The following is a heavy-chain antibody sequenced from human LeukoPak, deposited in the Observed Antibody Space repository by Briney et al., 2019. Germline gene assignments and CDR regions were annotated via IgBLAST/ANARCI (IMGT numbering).Heavy chain of an antibody. Sequence: PGGSLRLSCAASGFTFSRYGMYWVRQAPGKGLEWVAVISSDGTNKYYADSVTGRFTISRDNSKNTLYLQMNSLRADDTAVYYCARNARDSVFDLWGQGTMVTVSS. J-gene: IGHJ3*01. CDR3: ARNARDSVFDL. V-gene: IGHV3-30*03. CDR1: GFTFSRYG. CDR2: ISSDGTNK.